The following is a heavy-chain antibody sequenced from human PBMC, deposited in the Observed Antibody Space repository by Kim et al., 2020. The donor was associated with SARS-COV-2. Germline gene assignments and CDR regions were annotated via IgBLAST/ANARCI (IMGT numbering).Heavy chain of an antibody. CDR2: ISAYNGNT. J-gene: IGHJ6*02. CDR1: GYTFTSYG. CDR3: ARLPGDFWSGYSYYYYYYGMDV. D-gene: IGHD3-3*01. V-gene: IGHV1-18*01. Sequence: ASVKVSCKASGYTFTSYGISWVRQAPGQGLEWMGWISAYNGNTNYAQKLQGRVTMTTDTSTSTAYMELRSLRSDDTAVYYCARLPGDFWSGYSYYYYYYGMDVWGQGTTVTVSS.